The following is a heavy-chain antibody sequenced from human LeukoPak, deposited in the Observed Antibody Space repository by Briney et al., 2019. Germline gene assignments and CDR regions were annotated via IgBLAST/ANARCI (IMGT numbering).Heavy chain of an antibody. V-gene: IGHV3-21*01. CDR2: ISSSSSYI. CDR3: ARDMGGSAPEHYYYYYGMDV. J-gene: IGHJ6*02. CDR1: GFTVSSNY. Sequence: GGSLRLSCAASGFTVSSNYMNWVRQAPGKGLEWVSSISSSSSYIYYADSVKGRFTISRDNAKNSLYLQMNSLRAEDTAVYYCARDMGGSAPEHYYYYYGMDVWGQGTTVTVSS. D-gene: IGHD1-14*01.